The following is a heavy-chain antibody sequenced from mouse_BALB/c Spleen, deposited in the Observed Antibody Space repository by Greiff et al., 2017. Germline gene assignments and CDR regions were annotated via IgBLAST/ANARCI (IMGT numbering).Heavy chain of an antibody. CDR2: ISYSGST. CDR3: ARSRTTAYAMDY. CDR1: GYSITSDYA. V-gene: IGHV3-2*02. Sequence: EVKLVESGPGLVKPSQSLSLTCTVTGYSITSDYAWNWIRQFPGNKLEWMGYISYSGSTSYNPSLKSRISITRDTSKNQFFLQLNSVTTEDTATYYCARSRTTAYAMDYWGQGTSVTVSS. J-gene: IGHJ4*01. D-gene: IGHD1-2*01.